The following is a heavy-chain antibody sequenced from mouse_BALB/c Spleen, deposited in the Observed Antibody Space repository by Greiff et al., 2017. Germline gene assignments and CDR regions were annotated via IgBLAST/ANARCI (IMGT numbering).Heavy chain of an antibody. J-gene: IGHJ3*01. CDR1: GYSITSDYA. V-gene: IGHV3-2*02. D-gene: IGHD1-1*01. CDR2: ISYSGST. Sequence: EVQLQESGPGLVKPSQSLSLTCTVTGYSITSDYAWNWIRQFPGNKLEWMGYISYSGSTSYNPSLKSRISITRDTSKNQFFLQLNSVTTEDTATYYCARSYYYGSSLAWFAYWGQGTLVTVSA. CDR3: ARSYYYGSSLAWFAY.